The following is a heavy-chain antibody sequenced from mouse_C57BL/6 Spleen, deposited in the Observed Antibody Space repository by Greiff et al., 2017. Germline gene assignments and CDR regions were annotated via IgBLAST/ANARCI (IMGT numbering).Heavy chain of an antibody. CDR2: ISDGGSYT. CDR3: ARNYGSYYYAMDY. D-gene: IGHD1-1*01. V-gene: IGHV5-4*01. Sequence: DVHLVESGGGLVKPGGSLKLSCAASGFTFSSYAMSWVRQTPEKRLEWVATISDGGSYTYYPDNVKGRFTISRDNAKNNLYLQMSHLKSEDTAMYYCARNYGSYYYAMDYWGQGTSVTVSS. J-gene: IGHJ4*01. CDR1: GFTFSSYA.